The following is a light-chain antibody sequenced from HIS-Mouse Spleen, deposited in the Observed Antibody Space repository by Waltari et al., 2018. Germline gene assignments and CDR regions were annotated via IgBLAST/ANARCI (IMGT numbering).Light chain of an antibody. CDR2: EGS. J-gene: IGLJ3*02. Sequence: QSALTQPASVSGSPGQSITTSCPGTSSDGGNSNPVARYQQHPGKAPKLMIYEGSKRPSGVSNRFSGSKSGNTASLTISGLQAEDEADYYCCSYAGSSTWVFGGGTKLTVL. CDR3: CSYAGSSTWV. CDR1: SSDGGNSNP. V-gene: IGLV2-23*01.